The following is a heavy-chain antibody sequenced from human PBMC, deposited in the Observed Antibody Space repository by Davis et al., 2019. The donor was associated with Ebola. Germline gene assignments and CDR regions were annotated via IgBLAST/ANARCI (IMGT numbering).Heavy chain of an antibody. Sequence: MPGGSLRLSCAVYGGSFSGYYWSWIRQPPGKGLEWIGEINHSGNTNYNPSLKSRVTISVDTSKNQFSLKLSSVTAADTAVYYCARGGTSKYGYWARYWGQGTLVTVSS. CDR3: ARGGTSKYGYWARY. V-gene: IGHV4-34*01. D-gene: IGHD2-2*03. CDR1: GGSFSGYY. J-gene: IGHJ4*02. CDR2: INHSGNT.